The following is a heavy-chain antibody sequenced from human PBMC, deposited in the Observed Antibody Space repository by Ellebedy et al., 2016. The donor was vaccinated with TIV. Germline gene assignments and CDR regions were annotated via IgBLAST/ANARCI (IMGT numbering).Heavy chain of an antibody. D-gene: IGHD5-18*01. CDR1: GGSIGSYF. CDR3: ARVGYTYGWDPINY. J-gene: IGHJ4*02. Sequence: MPSETLSLTCTVSGGSIGSYFWTWVRQPAGEGLEWIGRIPAGGSSHYNPSLKSRVTMSLDTSKNQFSLKLTSVTAADTAVYYCARVGYTYGWDPINYWGRGTLVTVSS. V-gene: IGHV4-4*07. CDR2: IPAGGSS.